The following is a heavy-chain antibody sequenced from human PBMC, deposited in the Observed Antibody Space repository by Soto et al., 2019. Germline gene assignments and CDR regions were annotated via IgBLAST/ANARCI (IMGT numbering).Heavy chain of an antibody. CDR3: AREPTVDTGGYFYYFDF. CDR2: ITPVFGTP. CDR1: GGTFGNFV. J-gene: IGHJ4*02. D-gene: IGHD3-22*01. Sequence: QVVQSGAEVRRPGSSVKVSCKASGGTFGNFVINWVRQAPGQGLEWMGGITPVFGTPHYAQRFQCRVTITADESTDTVYMEMRGLRVGDTAVYYCAREPTVDTGGYFYYFDFWGQGTLVSVSA. V-gene: IGHV1-69*01.